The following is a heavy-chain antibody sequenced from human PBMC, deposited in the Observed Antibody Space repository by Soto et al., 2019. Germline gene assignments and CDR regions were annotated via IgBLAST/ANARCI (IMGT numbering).Heavy chain of an antibody. Sequence: GASVKVSCKASGFTFTSSAVQWVRQARGQRLEWIGWIVVGSGNTNYAQKFQERVTITRDMSTSTAYMELSSLRSEDTAVYYCAASEVGAAFYYYYGMDVWGQGTTVTVSS. J-gene: IGHJ6*02. CDR2: IVVGSGNT. CDR1: GFTFTSSA. V-gene: IGHV1-58*01. D-gene: IGHD1-26*01. CDR3: AASEVGAAFYYYYGMDV.